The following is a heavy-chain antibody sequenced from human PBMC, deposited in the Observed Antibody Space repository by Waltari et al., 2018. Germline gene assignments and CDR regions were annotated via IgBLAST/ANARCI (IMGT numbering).Heavy chain of an antibody. CDR2: ISSSSSYI. CDR3: AREGATTMRRDFDY. CDR1: GFTFSSYS. D-gene: IGHD1-26*01. Sequence: EVQLVESGGGLVKPGGSLRLSCAASGFTFSSYSMNWVRQAPGKGLEWVAAISSSSSYIYYADSVKGRFTISRDNAKNSLYLQMNSLRAEDTAVYYCAREGATTMRRDFDYWGQGTLVTVSS. V-gene: IGHV3-21*01. J-gene: IGHJ4*02.